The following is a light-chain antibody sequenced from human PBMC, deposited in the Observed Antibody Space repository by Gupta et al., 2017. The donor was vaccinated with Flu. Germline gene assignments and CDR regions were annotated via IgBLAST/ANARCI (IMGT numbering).Light chain of an antibody. J-gene: IGKJ4*01. CDR2: QAS. CDR3: QQYYRYPLT. V-gene: IGKV1-5*03. CDR1: QDIVRW. Sequence: GDRVTITCRASQDIVRWLAWFQQKPGQAPNLLIYQASNLESGVPSRFSGGGSGAEFTLTINILQPDDFATYYCQQYYRYPLTFGGGTRIEI.